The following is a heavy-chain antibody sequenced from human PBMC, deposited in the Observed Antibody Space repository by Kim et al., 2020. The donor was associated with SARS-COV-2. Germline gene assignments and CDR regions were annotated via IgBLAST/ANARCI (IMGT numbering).Heavy chain of an antibody. V-gene: IGHV3-23*03. CDR3: AKDDRRVTGTALYFDY. D-gene: IGHD6-19*01. Sequence: DSVKGRFTISRDNSEKTLYLEMNSLRAEDTAVYFCAKDDRRVTGTALYFDYWGRGTLVAVSS. J-gene: IGHJ4*02.